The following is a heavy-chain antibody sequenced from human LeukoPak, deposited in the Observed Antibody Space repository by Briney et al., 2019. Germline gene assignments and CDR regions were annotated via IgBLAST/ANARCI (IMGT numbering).Heavy chain of an antibody. CDR1: GYTFTTYP. V-gene: IGHV7-4-1*02. J-gene: IGHJ4*02. CDR3: ARVAYDRSGYCDY. CDR2: IDSNTGDP. Sequence: GASVKVSCKASGYTFTTYPIHWVQQAPGQGLEWMGWIDSNTGDPTYAQGFTGRFDFSLDTSVSTAYLQISSLKAEDTAVYYCARVAYDRSGYCDYWGQGTLVTVSS. D-gene: IGHD3-22*01.